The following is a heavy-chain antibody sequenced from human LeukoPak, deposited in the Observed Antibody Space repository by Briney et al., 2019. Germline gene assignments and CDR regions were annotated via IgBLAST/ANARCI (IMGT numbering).Heavy chain of an antibody. CDR2: INHSGST. Sequence: PSETLSLTCAVYGGSFSGYYWSWIRQPPGKGLEWIGEINHSGSTNYNPSLKSRVTISVDTSKSQFSLKLSSVTAADTAVYYCASGRRGYYFDYWGQGTLVTVSS. CDR3: ASGRRGYYFDY. V-gene: IGHV4-34*01. J-gene: IGHJ4*02. CDR1: GGSFSGYY.